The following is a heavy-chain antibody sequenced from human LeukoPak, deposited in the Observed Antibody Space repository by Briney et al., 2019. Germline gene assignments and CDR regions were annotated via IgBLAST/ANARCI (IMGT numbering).Heavy chain of an antibody. CDR3: ATSSLGYSNGYFDYYYMDV. Sequence: SETLSLTCTVSGGSISSSRDYWAWIRQPPGKGLEWIANIYYSGSTYYSPSLKSRVTISVDTSKNQFSLQLNSVTPEDTAVYYCATSSLGYSNGYFDYYYMDVWGKGSTVTISS. CDR2: IYYSGST. V-gene: IGHV4-39*01. CDR1: GGSISSSRDY. J-gene: IGHJ6*03. D-gene: IGHD4-11*01.